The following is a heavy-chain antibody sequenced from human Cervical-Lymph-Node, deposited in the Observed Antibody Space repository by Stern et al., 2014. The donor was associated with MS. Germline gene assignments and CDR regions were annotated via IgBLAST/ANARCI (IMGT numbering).Heavy chain of an antibody. V-gene: IGHV6-1*01. Sequence: QVQLQQSGPGLVKPSQTLSLTCAISGDSVSGYDPAWNWIRQSPSRGLEWLGRTYYRSTWHYDYAVSVKGRITITPDTSKNQFSLQLNSVTPEDTAVYYCTRGVAVPHMGGMDVWGQGTTVTVSS. CDR3: TRGVAVPHMGGMDV. CDR2: TYYRSTWHY. J-gene: IGHJ6*02. D-gene: IGHD6-19*01. CDR1: GDSVSGYDPA.